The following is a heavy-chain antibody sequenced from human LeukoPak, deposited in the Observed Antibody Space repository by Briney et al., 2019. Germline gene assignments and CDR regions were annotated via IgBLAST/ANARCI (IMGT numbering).Heavy chain of an antibody. Sequence: SETLSLTCAVYGGSFSGYYWSWIRQPPGKGLEWIGEINHSGSTNYNPSLKSRVTISVDTSKNQFSLKLSSVTAADTAVYYCARFSGYDSSGYSPIDYWGQGTLVTVSS. V-gene: IGHV4-34*01. CDR2: INHSGST. CDR1: GGSFSGYY. CDR3: ARFSGYDSSGYSPIDY. D-gene: IGHD3-22*01. J-gene: IGHJ4*02.